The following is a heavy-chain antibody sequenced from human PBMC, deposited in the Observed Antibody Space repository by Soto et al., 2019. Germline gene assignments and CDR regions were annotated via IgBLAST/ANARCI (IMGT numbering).Heavy chain of an antibody. J-gene: IGHJ5*02. CDR3: AKDPPSPWTAKWVDP. Sequence: GGSLRLSCAASGFNFNTFSISWIRQAPGKGLEWVSHISSSGGSRDYADSVRGRFTISRDNSKNVLFLQMNSLRADDTATYYCAKDPPSPWTAKWVDPSGRGTLVAVYS. CDR2: ISSSGGSR. D-gene: IGHD1-1*01. CDR1: GFNFNTFS. V-gene: IGHV3-23*01.